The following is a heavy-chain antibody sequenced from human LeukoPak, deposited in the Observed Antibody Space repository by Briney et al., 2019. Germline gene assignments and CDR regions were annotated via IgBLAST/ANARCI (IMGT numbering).Heavy chain of an antibody. CDR1: GGSISSSSYY. CDR3: ARLMGTTNYFDY. CDR2: IYYSGST. Sequence: PSETLSPTCTVSGGSISSSSYYWGWIRQPPGKGLEWIGSIYYSGSTYYNPSLKSRVTISVDTSKNQFSLKLSSVTAADTAVYYCARLMGTTNYFDYWGQGTLVTVSS. J-gene: IGHJ4*02. D-gene: IGHD4-11*01. V-gene: IGHV4-39*01.